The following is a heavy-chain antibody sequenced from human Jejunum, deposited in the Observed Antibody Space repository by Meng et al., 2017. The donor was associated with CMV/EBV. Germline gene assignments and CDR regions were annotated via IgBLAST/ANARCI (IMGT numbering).Heavy chain of an antibody. CDR1: GFAFTSCA. CDR3: GKDPLPTLTYVDY. V-gene: IGHV3-23*01. D-gene: IGHD3-10*01. Sequence: ASGFAFTSCAMTWVRQAPGKGLEWVATISGSGSSTYYADSVKGQFTISRDNSKNMVFLDMNNLRPEDTAVYYCGKDPLPTLTYVDYWGQGTVVTVSS. CDR2: ISGSGSST. J-gene: IGHJ4*02.